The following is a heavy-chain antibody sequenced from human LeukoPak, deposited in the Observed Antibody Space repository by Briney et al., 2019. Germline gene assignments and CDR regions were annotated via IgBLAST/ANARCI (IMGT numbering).Heavy chain of an antibody. Sequence: SETLSLTCTVSGGSISSGDYYWSWIRQPPGKGLEWIGYIYYSGSTYYNPSLKSRVTISVDTSKNQFSLKLSSVTAADTAVYYCARASYDSSGPYFDYWGQGTLVTVSS. CDR3: ARASYDSSGPYFDY. CDR2: IYYSGST. CDR1: GGSISSGDYY. V-gene: IGHV4-30-4*01. J-gene: IGHJ4*02. D-gene: IGHD3-22*01.